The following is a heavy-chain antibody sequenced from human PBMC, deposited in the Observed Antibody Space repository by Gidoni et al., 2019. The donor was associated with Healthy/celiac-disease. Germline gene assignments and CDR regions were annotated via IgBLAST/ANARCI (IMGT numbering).Heavy chain of an antibody. CDR3: ARVDVAARPPIHWYFDL. CDR2: IYHSGST. CDR1: GYSISSGYY. D-gene: IGHD6-6*01. V-gene: IGHV4-38-2*02. Sequence: QVQLQESGPGLVKPPDPLSLTCPVSGYSISSGYYWGWIRQPPGKGLGWIGSIYHSGSTYYTPSLKSRVAISVDTTKNQFSLKLSSVTAADTAVYYCARVDVAARPPIHWYFDLWGRGTLVTVSS. J-gene: IGHJ2*01.